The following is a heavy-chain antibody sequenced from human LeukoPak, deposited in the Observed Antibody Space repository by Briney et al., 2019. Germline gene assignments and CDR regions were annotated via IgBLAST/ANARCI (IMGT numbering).Heavy chain of an antibody. CDR2: IYTSGST. Sequence: SETLSLTCSVSGGSISSYYWSWIRQPAGKGLEWIGRIYTSGSTNYNPSLKSRVTMSIDMSKNQFSLKLSSVTAADTAVYYCARGPPRSSWYRDWFDPWGQGTLVTVSS. CDR3: ARGPPRSSWYRDWFDP. V-gene: IGHV4-4*07. D-gene: IGHD6-13*01. CDR1: GGSISSYY. J-gene: IGHJ5*02.